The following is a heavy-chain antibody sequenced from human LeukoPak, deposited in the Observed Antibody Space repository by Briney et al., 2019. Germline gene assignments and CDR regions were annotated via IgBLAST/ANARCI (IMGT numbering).Heavy chain of an antibody. Sequence: GGSLRLSCAASGFTFSSYSMNWVRQAPGKGLEWVSAISGSGGSTYYADSVKGRFTISRDNSKNTLYLQMNSLRAEDTAVYYCAREDQGASWIYYFDYWGQGTLVTVSS. CDR1: GFTFSSYS. CDR3: AREDQGASWIYYFDY. V-gene: IGHV3-23*01. J-gene: IGHJ4*02. CDR2: ISGSGGST. D-gene: IGHD2-2*01.